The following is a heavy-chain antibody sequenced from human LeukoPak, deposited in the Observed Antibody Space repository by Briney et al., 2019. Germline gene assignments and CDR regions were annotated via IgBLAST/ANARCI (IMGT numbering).Heavy chain of an antibody. CDR1: GYTFTSYG. CDR2: ISAYNGNT. Sequence: ASVKVSCKASGYTFTSYGISWVRQAPGQGLEWMGWISAYNGNTNYAQKLQGRVTMTTDTSTSTAYMELRSLGSDDTAVYYCARVFRKIFGVVIFDYWGQGTLVTVSS. D-gene: IGHD3-3*01. V-gene: IGHV1-18*01. CDR3: ARVFRKIFGVVIFDY. J-gene: IGHJ4*02.